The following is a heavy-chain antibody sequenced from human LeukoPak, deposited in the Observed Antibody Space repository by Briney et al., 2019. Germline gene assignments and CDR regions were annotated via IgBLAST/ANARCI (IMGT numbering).Heavy chain of an antibody. CDR1: GFTFSTYA. Sequence: PGGSLRLSCAASGFTFSTYAMSWVRQAPGKGLEWVSGISGSGGSTYYADSVKARFTIPRDNSKNTLFLQMNTLRAEDTAVYYCAKGQWSSSDAFDIWGQGTMVTVSS. D-gene: IGHD6-6*01. J-gene: IGHJ3*02. V-gene: IGHV3-23*01. CDR3: AKGQWSSSDAFDI. CDR2: ISGSGGST.